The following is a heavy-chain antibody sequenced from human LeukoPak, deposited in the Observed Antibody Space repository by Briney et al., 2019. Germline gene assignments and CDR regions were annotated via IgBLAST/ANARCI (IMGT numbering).Heavy chain of an antibody. Sequence: PGGSLRLSCSASGFTFSSYWMHWVRQAPGKGLVWVPGTSTDGSTTTYADSVKGRFTIARDNAKNTLYLQMNSLRAEDTAVYYCYGANAQHWGQGTLVTVSS. J-gene: IGHJ1*01. V-gene: IGHV3-74*01. CDR2: TSTDGSTT. CDR1: GFTFSSYW. D-gene: IGHD4-23*01. CDR3: YGANAQH.